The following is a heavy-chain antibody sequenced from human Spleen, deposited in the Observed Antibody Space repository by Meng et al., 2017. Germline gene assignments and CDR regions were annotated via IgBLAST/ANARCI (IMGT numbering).Heavy chain of an antibody. CDR3: GRDEFSRRFGEFVDY. CDR2: IVPMYGQT. CDR1: GGTFSNYP. V-gene: IGHV1-69*13. Sequence: SVKVSCKASGGTFSNYPLSWVRQGPGQGLEWMGGIVPMYGQTDYAQRFQGRVTITADDSTSTTYMELSSLTSADTAVYFCGRDEFSRRFGEFVDYWGQGTLVTVSS. D-gene: IGHD3-10*01. J-gene: IGHJ4*02.